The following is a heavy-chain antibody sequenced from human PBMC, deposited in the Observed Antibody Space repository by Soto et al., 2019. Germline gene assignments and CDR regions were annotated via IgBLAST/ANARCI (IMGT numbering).Heavy chain of an antibody. J-gene: IGHJ3*02. CDR1: GGSISSGGYS. CDR2: IYHSGST. D-gene: IGHD3-10*01. V-gene: IGHV4-30-2*01. CDR3: ARDYYGSGAGSGAFET. Sequence: SETLSLTCAVSGGSISSGGYSWSWIRQPPGKGLEWIGYIYHSGSTYYNPSLKSRVTISVDRSKNQFSLKLSSVTAADTAVYYCARDYYGSGAGSGAFETWGQGTMVTVSS.